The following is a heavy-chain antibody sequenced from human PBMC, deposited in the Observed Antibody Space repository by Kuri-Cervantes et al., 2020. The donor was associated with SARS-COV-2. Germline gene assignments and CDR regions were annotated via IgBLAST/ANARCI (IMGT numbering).Heavy chain of an antibody. Sequence: GGSLRLSCAASGFTFSSYGMHWVRQAPGKGLEWVAVIWYDGSKKYYADSVKGRFTISRDNSKNTLYLQMNSLRAEDTAVYYCAKAFYDFWSGYENGEDYYYGMDVWGQGTTVTVSS. CDR1: GFTFSSYG. CDR2: IWYDGSKK. CDR3: AKAFYDFWSGYENGEDYYYGMDV. V-gene: IGHV3-33*06. J-gene: IGHJ6*02. D-gene: IGHD3-3*01.